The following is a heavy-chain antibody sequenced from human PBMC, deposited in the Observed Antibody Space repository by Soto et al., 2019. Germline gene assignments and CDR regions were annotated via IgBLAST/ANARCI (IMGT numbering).Heavy chain of an antibody. CDR1: GGFVTSGSYY. CDR2: MSHSGGT. J-gene: IGHJ3*02. Sequence: QVQLQQWGAGLLKPSETLSLTCAVYGGFVTSGSYYWSWIRQPPGKGLEWIGEMSHSGGTHFNPSLKSRVSISVETSKNQFTLKMSSVTAADTAQLYCARVERGTATTVVDAFDIWGPGTRVTVSS. V-gene: IGHV4-34*01. CDR3: ARVERGTATTVVDAFDI. D-gene: IGHD1-1*01.